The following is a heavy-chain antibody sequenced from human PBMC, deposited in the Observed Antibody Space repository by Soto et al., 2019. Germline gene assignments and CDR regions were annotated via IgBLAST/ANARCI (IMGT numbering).Heavy chain of an antibody. D-gene: IGHD3-10*01. CDR1: GDSVSNGDYY. CDR2: IYYTGDA. Sequence: QAQLQESGPGLVKPSETLSLTCTVSGDSVSNGDYYWSWLRQPPGKGLEWIGYIYYTGDANYNPSLRSRVTISVDTSKNQCSLKVTSITAADTAVYYCARSRNYYGSGDYWCQGTLVTVSS. V-gene: IGHV4-61*08. J-gene: IGHJ4*02. CDR3: ARSRNYYGSGDY.